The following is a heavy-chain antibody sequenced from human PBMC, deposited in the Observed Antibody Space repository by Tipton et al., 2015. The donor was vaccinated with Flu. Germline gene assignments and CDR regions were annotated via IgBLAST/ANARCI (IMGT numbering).Heavy chain of an antibody. V-gene: IGHV3-74*01. CDR3: ARRGIVVVPAAYGGDYYYYYGMDV. CDR1: GFTFSSYW. Sequence: TASGFTFSSYWMHWVRQAPGKGLVWVSRINSDGSSTSYADSVKGRFTISRDNAKNTLYLQMNSLRAEDTAVYYCARRGIVVVPAAYGGDYYYYYGMDVWGQGTTVTVSS. D-gene: IGHD2-2*01. J-gene: IGHJ6*02. CDR2: INSDGSST.